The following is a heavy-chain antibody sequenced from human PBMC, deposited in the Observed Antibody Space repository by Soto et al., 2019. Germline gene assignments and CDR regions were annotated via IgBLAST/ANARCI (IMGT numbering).Heavy chain of an antibody. CDR2: ITWNSGSK. D-gene: IGHD1-1*01. J-gene: IGHJ4*02. V-gene: IGHV3-9*01. CDR3: TTTYPNDDSRVVAY. Sequence: EVQLVESGGGLVQPGRSLRLSCAASGFTFDDYAMHWVRQPPGKGLEWVSGITWNSGSKDYADSVKGRFTISRDNRKKSLYLQMNSLRGEDTALYYCTTTYPNDDSRVVAYWGQGTLVTVSS. CDR1: GFTFDDYA.